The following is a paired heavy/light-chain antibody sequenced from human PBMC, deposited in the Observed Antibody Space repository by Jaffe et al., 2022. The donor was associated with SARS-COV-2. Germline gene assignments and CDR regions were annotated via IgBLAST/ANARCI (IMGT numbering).Light chain of an antibody. V-gene: IGLV3-19*01. J-gene: IGLJ2*01. CDR1: SLRRNY. CDR3: NSRDSSGNFVI. Sequence: SSELTQDPAVSVALGQTVRITCQGDSLRRNYASWYQQKPGQAPVYVIYGENYRPSGIPDRFSSSNSGNTASLTITGTQAEDEADYYCNSRDSSGNFVIFGGGTKLTVL. CDR2: GEN.
Heavy chain of an antibody. Sequence: QAQLRPTGPGLVRPSQTLSLTCDISGDTVSSTSATWNWIRQSPSRGLEWLGRTYYMSRWLLDYAVSVRSRMTINADTSKNQFSLQLNSVTPEDSAVYYCARERHMTIFGAVTRSNWYFDLWGRGTLVTVSS. CDR2: TYYMSRWLL. CDR1: GDTVSSTSAT. D-gene: IGHD3-3*01. CDR3: ARERHMTIFGAVTRSNWYFDL. J-gene: IGHJ2*01. V-gene: IGHV6-1*01.